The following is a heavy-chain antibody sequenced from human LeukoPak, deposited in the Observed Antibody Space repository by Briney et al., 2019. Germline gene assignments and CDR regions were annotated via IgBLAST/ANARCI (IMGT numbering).Heavy chain of an antibody. D-gene: IGHD6-19*01. CDR1: GYSISSGYY. CDR3: ASGSSGWLWYFDL. J-gene: IGHJ2*01. CDR2: IYDTGSN. Sequence: SETLSLTCAVSGYSISSGYYWGWIRQPPGKGLEWIGSIYDTGSNYYTPSVKSRVTISIDTSKNQFSLKLSSVTAADTAVYYCASGSSGWLWYFDLWGRGTLVTVSS. V-gene: IGHV4-38-2*01.